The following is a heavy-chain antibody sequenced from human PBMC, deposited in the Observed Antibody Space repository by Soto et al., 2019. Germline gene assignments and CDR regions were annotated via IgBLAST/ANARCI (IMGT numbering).Heavy chain of an antibody. D-gene: IGHD6-13*01. CDR2: IWYDGSNK. CDR1: GFTFSSYG. J-gene: IGHJ4*02. V-gene: IGHV3-33*01. CDR3: AREYKGDIAAAGNSPFDY. Sequence: PGGSLRLSCAASGFTFSSYGMHWVRQAPGKGLEWVAVIWYDGSNKYYADSVKGRFTISRDNSKNTLYLQMNSLRAEDTAVYYCAREYKGDIAAAGNSPFDYWGQGTLVTVSS.